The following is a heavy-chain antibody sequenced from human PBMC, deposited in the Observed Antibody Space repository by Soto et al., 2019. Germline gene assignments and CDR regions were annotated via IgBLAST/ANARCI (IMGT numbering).Heavy chain of an antibody. CDR2: IVVGSGNT. CDR3: AAGGPSDDAFDI. J-gene: IGHJ3*02. CDR1: GFTFTSSA. V-gene: IGHV1-58*01. Sequence: GASVKVSCKASGFTFTSSAVQWVRQARGQRLEWIGWIVVGSGNTNYAQKFQERVTITRDMSTSTAYMELSSLRSEDTAVYYCAAGGPSDDAFDIWGQGTMVTVSS.